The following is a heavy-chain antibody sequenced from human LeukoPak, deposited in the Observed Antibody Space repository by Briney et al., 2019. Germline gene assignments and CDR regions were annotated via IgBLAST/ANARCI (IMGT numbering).Heavy chain of an antibody. D-gene: IGHD4-11*01. V-gene: IGHV3-23*01. Sequence: GGSLRLSCAPSRFTFSSYAMSWVRPAPRKGLEGVSAICGSGGSTYYADSVKGRFTISRENSKNTMYLQMQSLRAEDTAVYYCAKGTTVTHLFFDYWGQGTLVTVSS. CDR3: AKGTTVTHLFFDY. J-gene: IGHJ4*02. CDR2: ICGSGGST. CDR1: RFTFSSYA.